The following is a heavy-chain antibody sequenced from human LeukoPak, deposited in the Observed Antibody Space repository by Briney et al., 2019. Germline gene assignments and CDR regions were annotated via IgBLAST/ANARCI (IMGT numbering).Heavy chain of an antibody. D-gene: IGHD6-13*01. J-gene: IGHJ4*02. V-gene: IGHV3-48*02. CDR3: ARGRAAAGPYYFDY. Sequence: PGGSLRLSCAASGFTFSSYSMNWVRQAPGKGLEWVSYISSSSSTIYYADSVKGRLTISRDNAKNSLYLQMNSLRDEDTAVYYCARGRAAAGPYYFDYWGQGTLVTVSS. CDR2: ISSSSSTI. CDR1: GFTFSSYS.